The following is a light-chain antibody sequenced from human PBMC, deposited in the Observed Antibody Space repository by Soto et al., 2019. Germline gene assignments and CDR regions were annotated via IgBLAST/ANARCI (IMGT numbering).Light chain of an antibody. V-gene: IGKV4-1*01. CDR3: QQYYSTPVT. CDR2: WAS. J-gene: IGKJ4*01. Sequence: DIVMTQSPDSLAVSLGERATINCKSSQSILFSSNNKNYLTWYQQKPGQPPKPLIYWASTRDSGVPDRFSGRGSGTDFTLTISSLQAEDVAVYYCQQYYSTPVTFGGGTKVEIK. CDR1: QSILFSSNNKNY.